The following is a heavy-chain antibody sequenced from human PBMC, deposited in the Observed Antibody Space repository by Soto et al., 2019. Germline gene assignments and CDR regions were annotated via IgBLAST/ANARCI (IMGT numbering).Heavy chain of an antibody. J-gene: IGHJ2*01. V-gene: IGHV3-23*01. CDR3: ARVMSISWYFDL. Sequence: GGSLRLSCAASGFTFSSYAMSWVRQAPGKGLEWVSAISGSGGSTYYADSVKGRFTISRDNSKNTLYLQMNSLRAEDTAKYYCARVMSISWYFDLWGRGILVSVSS. D-gene: IGHD2-8*01. CDR2: ISGSGGST. CDR1: GFTFSSYA.